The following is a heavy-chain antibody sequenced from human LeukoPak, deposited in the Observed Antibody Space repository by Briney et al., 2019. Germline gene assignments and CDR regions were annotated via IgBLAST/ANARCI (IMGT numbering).Heavy chain of an antibody. CDR1: GGSISSYY. Sequence: SETLSLTCTVSGGSISSYYWSWIRQPAGKGLEWIGRIYTSGSTNYNPSLKSRVAMSVDTSKNQFSLKLSSVTAADTAVYYCARDDVRIAVAGTLEAFDIWGQGTMVTASS. CDR3: ARDDVRIAVAGTLEAFDI. D-gene: IGHD6-19*01. J-gene: IGHJ3*02. CDR2: IYTSGST. V-gene: IGHV4-4*07.